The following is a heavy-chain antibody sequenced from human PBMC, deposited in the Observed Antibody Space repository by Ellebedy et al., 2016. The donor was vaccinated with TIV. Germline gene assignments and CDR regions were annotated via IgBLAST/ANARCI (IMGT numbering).Heavy chain of an antibody. CDR3: AAWLRFGDLVTFDP. CDR2: IYSDGST. V-gene: IGHV3-66*01. CDR1: GFTFSTYR. Sequence: GESLKISCAASGFTFSTYRMHWVRQAPEKGLEWVSHIYSDGSTNYADSVKGRLTISRDSSKNTVYLQMNNLRVDDTAVYFWAAWLRFGDLVTFDPWGQGTRVTVSS. D-gene: IGHD3-10*01. J-gene: IGHJ5*02.